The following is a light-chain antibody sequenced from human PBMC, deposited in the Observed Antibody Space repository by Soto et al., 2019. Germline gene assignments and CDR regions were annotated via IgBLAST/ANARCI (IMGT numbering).Light chain of an antibody. CDR2: GAS. CDR1: QSVSSSY. CDR3: QQYGSSPRVT. J-gene: IGKJ3*01. V-gene: IGKV3-20*01. Sequence: EIVLTQSPGTLSLSPGEIATLSCSTRQSVSSSYLAWYQQKPGQAPRLLIYGASSRATGIPDRFSGSGSGTDFTLTISRLEPEDFAVYYCQQYGSSPRVTFGPGTKVDIK.